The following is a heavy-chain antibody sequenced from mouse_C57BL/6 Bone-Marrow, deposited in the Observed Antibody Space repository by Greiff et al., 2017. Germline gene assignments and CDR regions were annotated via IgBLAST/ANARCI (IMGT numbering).Heavy chain of an antibody. V-gene: IGHV1-61*01. D-gene: IGHD1-1*01. J-gene: IGHJ2*01. CDR2: IYPSDSET. Sequence: VQLQQSGAELVRPGSSVKLSCKASGYTFTSYWMDWVKQRPGQGLEWIGNIYPSDSETHYNQKFKDKATLTVDKSSSTAYMQLSSLTSEDSAVYYCARNYYYGPDYWGQGTTLTVSS. CDR1: GYTFTSYW. CDR3: ARNYYYGPDY.